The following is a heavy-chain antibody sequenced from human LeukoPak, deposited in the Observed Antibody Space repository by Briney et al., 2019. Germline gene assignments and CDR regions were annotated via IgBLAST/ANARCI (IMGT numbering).Heavy chain of an antibody. Sequence: PSQTLSLTCTVSGGYISSGSYYWRWIRQPPGKGLEWIGRIYTSGSTNYNPSLKSRVTISVDTSKNQFSLKLSSVTAADTAVYYCARGGDDSSGYYPNWFDPWGQGTLVTVSS. V-gene: IGHV4-61*02. D-gene: IGHD3-22*01. CDR1: GGYISSGSYY. CDR3: ARGGDDSSGYYPNWFDP. CDR2: IYTSGST. J-gene: IGHJ5*02.